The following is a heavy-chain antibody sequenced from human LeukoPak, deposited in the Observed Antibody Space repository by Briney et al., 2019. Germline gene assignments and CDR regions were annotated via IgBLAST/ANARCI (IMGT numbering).Heavy chain of an antibody. CDR3: AKDRDGYNGNFDY. J-gene: IGHJ4*02. CDR2: ISWNSGSI. Sequence: GGSLRLSCAASGFTFDDYAIHWVRQAPGKGLEWVSGISWNSGSIGYADSVKGRFTISRDNAKNSLYLQMNSLRTEDTALYYCAKDRDGYNGNFDYWGQGTLVTVSS. V-gene: IGHV3-9*01. CDR1: GFTFDDYA. D-gene: IGHD5-24*01.